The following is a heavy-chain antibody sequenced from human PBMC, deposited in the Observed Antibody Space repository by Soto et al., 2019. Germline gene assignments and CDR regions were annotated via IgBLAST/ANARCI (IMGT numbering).Heavy chain of an antibody. CDR3: ARQLHGYSCSWRGLHFDY. Sequence: SETLSLTCTVSGGSVSSGSYYWSWIRQPPGKGLEWIGYIYYSGSTNYNPSLKSRVTISVDTSKNQFSLKLSSVTAADTAVYYCARQLHGYSCSWRGLHFDYWGQGTLVTVSS. V-gene: IGHV4-61*01. D-gene: IGHD6-13*01. CDR1: GGSVSSGSYY. J-gene: IGHJ4*02. CDR2: IYYSGST.